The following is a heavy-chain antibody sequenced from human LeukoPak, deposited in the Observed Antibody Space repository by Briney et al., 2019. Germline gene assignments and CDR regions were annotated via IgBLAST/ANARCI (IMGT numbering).Heavy chain of an antibody. CDR3: AKVARGYSYGLENYYYYMDV. CDR2: ISYDGSNK. CDR1: GFTFSSYG. Sequence: PGRSLRLSCAASGFTFSSYGMHWVRQAPGKGLEWVAVISYDGSNKYYADSVKGRFTISRDNSKNTLYLQMNSLRAEDTAVYYCAKVARGYSYGLENYYYYMDVWGKGTTVTISS. V-gene: IGHV3-30*18. D-gene: IGHD5-18*01. J-gene: IGHJ6*03.